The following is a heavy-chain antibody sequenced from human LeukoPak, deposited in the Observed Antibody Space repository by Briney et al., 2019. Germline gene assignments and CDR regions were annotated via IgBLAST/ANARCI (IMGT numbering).Heavy chain of an antibody. CDR3: ARVLSGYSSGWYEVGEYYFDY. CDR1: GSTFSSYA. D-gene: IGHD6-19*01. J-gene: IGHJ4*02. CDR2: ISGSGGST. Sequence: GGSLRLSCAASGSTFSSYAMSWVRQAPGKGLEWVSAISGSGGSTYYADSVKGRFTISRDNSKNTLYLQMNSLRAEDTAVYYCARVLSGYSSGWYEVGEYYFDYWGQGTLVTVSS. V-gene: IGHV3-23*01.